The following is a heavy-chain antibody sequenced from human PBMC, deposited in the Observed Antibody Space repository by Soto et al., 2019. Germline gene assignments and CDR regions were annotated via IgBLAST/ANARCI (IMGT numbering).Heavy chain of an antibody. CDR1: GGSFSGYY. CDR2: INHGVTT. Sequence: PSETLSLTCAVYGGSFSGYYWSWIRQPPGEGLEWIGEINHGVTTNYNPSLKSRVTISVDTSKNQFSLKLSSLTAADTAVYYCARNAYGSGSYYPNFDYWGQGTLVTVSS. D-gene: IGHD3-10*01. J-gene: IGHJ4*02. CDR3: ARNAYGSGSYYPNFDY. V-gene: IGHV4-34*01.